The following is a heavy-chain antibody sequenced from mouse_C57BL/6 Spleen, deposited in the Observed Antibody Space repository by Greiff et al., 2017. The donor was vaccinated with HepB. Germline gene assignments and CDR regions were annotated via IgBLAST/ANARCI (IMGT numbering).Heavy chain of an antibody. CDR1: GYTFTSYW. J-gene: IGHJ1*03. Sequence: QVQLQQPGAKLVKPGASVKLSCKASGYTFTSYWMHWVKQRPGQGLEWIGMIHPNSGSTNYNEKFKSKATLTVDKSSSTAYMQLSSLTSEDSAVYYCATLYYGSSYGYFDVWGTGTTVTVSS. CDR2: IHPNSGST. D-gene: IGHD1-1*01. CDR3: ATLYYGSSYGYFDV. V-gene: IGHV1-64*01.